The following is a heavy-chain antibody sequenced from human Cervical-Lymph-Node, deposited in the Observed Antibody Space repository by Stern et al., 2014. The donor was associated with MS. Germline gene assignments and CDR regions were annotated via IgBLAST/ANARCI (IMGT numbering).Heavy chain of an antibody. CDR3: ARGWGDTRH. V-gene: IGHV1-18*01. Sequence: VQLVESGAEVKKPGASVNVSCKASGYTFSSFAITWVRQAPGQGLEWMGTITVYNGNTNYAQRVQDRVTMTTYPSTNTAYMEGRTVRSDDTAVYYGARGWGDTRHWGQGTLVTVSS. CDR1: GYTFSSFA. CDR2: ITVYNGNT. D-gene: IGHD3-16*01. J-gene: IGHJ4*02.